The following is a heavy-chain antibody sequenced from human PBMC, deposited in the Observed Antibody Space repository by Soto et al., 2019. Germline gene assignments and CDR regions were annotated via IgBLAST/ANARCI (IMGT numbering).Heavy chain of an antibody. D-gene: IGHD3-3*01. CDR2: INHRGST. J-gene: IGHJ4*02. CDR1: GGSFSGYY. V-gene: IGHV4-34*01. CDR3: ARGVYDTVFGVVSIDS. Sequence: SETLSLTCAVYGGSFSGYYWSWIRQPPGKGLEWIGEINHRGSTNYNPSLKSRVTISVDTSKNQFSLILNSVTAADAALYYCARGVYDTVFGVVSIDSWGQGTLVTVSS.